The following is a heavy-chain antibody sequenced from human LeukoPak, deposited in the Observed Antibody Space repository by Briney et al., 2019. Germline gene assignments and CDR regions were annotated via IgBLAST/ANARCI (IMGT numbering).Heavy chain of an antibody. J-gene: IGHJ5*02. CDR1: GFTFSSYS. Sequence: PGGSLRLSCAASGFTFSSYSMNWVRQAPGKGLEWVSSISSRSSYIYYADSVKGRFTISRDNAKNSLYLQMNSLRAEDTAVYYCARDHRYDILTGYDLWGQGTLVTVSS. D-gene: IGHD3-9*01. V-gene: IGHV3-21*01. CDR3: ARDHRYDILTGYDL. CDR2: ISSRSSYI.